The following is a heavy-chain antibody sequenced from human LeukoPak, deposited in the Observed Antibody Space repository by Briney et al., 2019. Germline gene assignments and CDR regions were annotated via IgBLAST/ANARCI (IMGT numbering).Heavy chain of an antibody. CDR2: IWYDGSNK. D-gene: IGHD2-2*01. CDR1: GFTFSKYG. CDR3: ARAGIGNALDY. Sequence: GMSLRLSCAASGFTFSKYGMSWVRQAPGKGLEWVAIIWYDGSNKYFAESVMGLFTISKNNYNTTVYLQMNSLSIEDTAVYHCARAGIGNALDYWGPGPQVTVSS. J-gene: IGHJ4*02. V-gene: IGHV3-33*01.